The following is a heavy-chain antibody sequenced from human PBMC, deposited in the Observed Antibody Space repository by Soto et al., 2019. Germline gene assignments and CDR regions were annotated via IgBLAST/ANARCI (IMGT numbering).Heavy chain of an antibody. CDR2: IIPILGIA. V-gene: IGHV1-69*04. CDR3: ARDPSKVTTNY. CDR1: GGTFSSYT. Sequence: ASVKVSCKASGGTFSSYTISWVRQAPGQGLEWMGRIIPILGIANYAQKFQGRVTITADKSTSTAYMELSSLRSEDTAVYCCARDPSKVTTNYWGQGTLVTVSS. D-gene: IGHD4-17*01. J-gene: IGHJ4*02.